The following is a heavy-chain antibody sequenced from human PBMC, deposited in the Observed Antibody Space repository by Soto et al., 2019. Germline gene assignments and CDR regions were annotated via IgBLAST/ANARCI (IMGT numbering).Heavy chain of an antibody. CDR3: AKSIRSSSWYGGFSYYYGMDA. CDR1: GFTFSSYA. V-gene: IGHV3-23*01. CDR2: ISGSGGST. J-gene: IGHJ6*02. Sequence: VGSLRLSCAASGFTFSSYAMSWVRQAPGKGLEWVSAISGSGGSTYYADSVKGRFTISRDNSKNTLYLQMNSLRAEDTAVYYCAKSIRSSSWYGGFSYYYGMDAWGQGTTVTVSS. D-gene: IGHD6-13*01.